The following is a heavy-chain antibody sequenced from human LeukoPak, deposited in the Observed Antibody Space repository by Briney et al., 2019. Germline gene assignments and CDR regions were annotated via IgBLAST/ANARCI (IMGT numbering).Heavy chain of an antibody. CDR2: ISSSSSYI. CDR1: GFTFSSYS. CDR3: ARGAVIVVVPAAIRSGGVGFDY. V-gene: IGHV3-21*04. Sequence: KSGGSLRLSCAASGFTFSSYSMNWVRQAPGKGLEWVSSISSSSSYIYYADSVKGRFTISRDNAKNSLYLQMNSLRAEDTAVYYCARGAVIVVVPAAIRSGGVGFDYWGQGTLVTVSS. J-gene: IGHJ4*02. D-gene: IGHD2-2*01.